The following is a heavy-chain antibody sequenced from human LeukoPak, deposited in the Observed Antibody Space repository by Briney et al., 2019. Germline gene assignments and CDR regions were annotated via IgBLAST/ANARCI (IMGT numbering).Heavy chain of an antibody. V-gene: IGHV4-34*01. CDR3: ATGRITMVRGGYYYYYMDV. CDR2: INHSGST. D-gene: IGHD3-10*01. Sequence: SETLSLTCAVYGGSFSGYYWSWIRQPPGKGLEWIGEINHSGSTNYNPSLKSRVTISVDTSKNQFSLMLSSVTAADAAVYYCATGRITMVRGGYYYYYMDVWGKGTTVTVSS. CDR1: GGSFSGYY. J-gene: IGHJ6*03.